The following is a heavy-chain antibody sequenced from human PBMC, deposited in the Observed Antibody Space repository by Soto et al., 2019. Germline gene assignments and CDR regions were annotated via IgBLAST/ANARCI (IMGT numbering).Heavy chain of an antibody. CDR2: ISGSSDST. CDR3: VKWHGNQPLFTDYFDY. D-gene: IGHD2-2*01. CDR1: GFTFRSYA. Sequence: PGGSLRLSCAASGFTFRSYAMSWVRQAPGKGLEWVSGISGSSDSTYYADSVKGRFTISRDNSKNTLYLQMNSLRAEDTAVYYCVKWHGNQPLFTDYFDYWGQGTLVTVSS. J-gene: IGHJ4*02. V-gene: IGHV3-23*01.